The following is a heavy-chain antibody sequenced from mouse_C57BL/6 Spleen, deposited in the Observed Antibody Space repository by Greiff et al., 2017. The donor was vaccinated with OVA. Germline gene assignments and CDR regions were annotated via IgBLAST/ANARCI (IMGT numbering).Heavy chain of an antibody. V-gene: IGHV2-6*03. D-gene: IGHD2-3*01. J-gene: IGHJ1*03. Sequence: QVQLKESGPGLVAPSQSLSITCTVSGFSLTSYGVHWVRQPPGKGLEWLVVIWSDGSTTYNSAIKSRLSISKDNSKSQVFLKMNSLQTDDTAMYYCARSYDGYYYGYFDVWGTGTTVTVSS. CDR2: IWSDGST. CDR1: GFSLTSYG. CDR3: ARSYDGYYYGYFDV.